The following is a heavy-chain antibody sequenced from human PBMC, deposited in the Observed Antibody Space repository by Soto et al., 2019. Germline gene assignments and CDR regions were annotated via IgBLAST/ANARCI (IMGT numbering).Heavy chain of an antibody. V-gene: IGHV4-39*01. D-gene: IGHD4-4*01. CDR2: IYYSGST. CDR1: GGSISSSSYY. Sequence: QLQLQESGPGLMKPSETLSLTCTVSGGSISSSSYYWGWIRQPPGKGLEWIGSIYYSGSTYYNPSLKSRVTISVDTSKNQFSLKLSSVTAADTAVYYCARHSDDYSKPRVYYYYGMDVWGQGTTVTVSS. CDR3: ARHSDDYSKPRVYYYYGMDV. J-gene: IGHJ6*02.